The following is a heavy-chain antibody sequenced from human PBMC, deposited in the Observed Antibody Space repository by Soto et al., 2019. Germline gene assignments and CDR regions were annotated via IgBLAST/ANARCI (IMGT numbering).Heavy chain of an antibody. V-gene: IGHV3-23*01. CDR3: AKSQSGSFFAAFDV. J-gene: IGHJ3*01. CDR2: IFGSGETT. Sequence: GGSLRLSCTSSGLTFSCDVMSWVRQAPGKGLEWVSTIFGSGETTYYADSVKGRFTISRNNSKNTLFLQMNSLTAEDTAVYYCAKSQSGSFFAAFDVWGQGTVVTVSS. CDR1: GLTFSCDV. D-gene: IGHD1-26*01.